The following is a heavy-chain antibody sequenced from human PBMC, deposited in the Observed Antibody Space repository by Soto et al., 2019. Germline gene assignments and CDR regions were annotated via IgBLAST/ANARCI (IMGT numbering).Heavy chain of an antibody. CDR2: INHSGST. CDR1: GGSFSGYY. Sequence: SETLSLTCAVYGGSFSGYYWSWIRQPPGKGLEWIGEINHSGSTNYNPSLKSRVTISVDTSKNQFSLKLSSVTAADTAVYYCARIRSFWSGHYHFDYWGQGTLVTVSS. CDR3: ARIRSFWSGHYHFDY. J-gene: IGHJ4*02. V-gene: IGHV4-34*01. D-gene: IGHD3-3*01.